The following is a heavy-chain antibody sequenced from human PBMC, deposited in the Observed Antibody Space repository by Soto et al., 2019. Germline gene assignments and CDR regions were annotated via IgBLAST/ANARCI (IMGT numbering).Heavy chain of an antibody. V-gene: IGHV3-21*01. D-gene: IGHD3-22*01. CDR3: ARANTYYDSSGYLRGA. Sequence: PGGSLRLSCAASGFTFSSYSMNWVRQAPGKGLEWVSSISSSSSYIYYADSVKGRFTISRDNAKNSLYLQMNSLRAEDTAVYYCARANTYYDSSGYLRGAWGQGTTATVSS. CDR2: ISSSSSYI. J-gene: IGHJ6*02. CDR1: GFTFSSYS.